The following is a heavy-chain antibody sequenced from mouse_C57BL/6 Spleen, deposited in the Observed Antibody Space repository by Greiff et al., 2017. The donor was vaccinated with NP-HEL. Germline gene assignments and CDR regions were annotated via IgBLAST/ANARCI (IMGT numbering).Heavy chain of an antibody. D-gene: IGHD1-1*01. CDR2: INPNNGGT. CDR3: ARRERGFTTTGFAY. J-gene: IGHJ3*01. V-gene: IGHV1-26*01. CDR1: GYTFTDYY. Sequence: EVQLQQSGPELVKPGASVKISCKASGYTFTDYYMNWVKQSHGKSLEWIGDINPNNGGTSYNQKFKGKATLTVDKSSSTAYMELRSLTSEDSAVYYCARRERGFTTTGFAYWGQGTLVTVSA.